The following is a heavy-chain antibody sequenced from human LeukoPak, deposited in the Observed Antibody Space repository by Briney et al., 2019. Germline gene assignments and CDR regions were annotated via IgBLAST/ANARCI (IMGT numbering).Heavy chain of an antibody. Sequence: SETLSLTCNVSGASINNYYWTWIRQPPGKGLEWIGYIYYTGSTNYNPSLKSRLTISVDTSKNQFSLKLKSVTAADTAVYYCATFTGYSTGWYPDAFDIWGRGTMVSVSS. CDR1: GASINNYY. CDR2: IYYTGST. J-gene: IGHJ3*02. V-gene: IGHV4-59*12. D-gene: IGHD6-19*01. CDR3: ATFTGYSTGWYPDAFDI.